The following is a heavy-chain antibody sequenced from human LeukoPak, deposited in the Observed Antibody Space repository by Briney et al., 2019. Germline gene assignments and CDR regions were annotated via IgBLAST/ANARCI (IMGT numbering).Heavy chain of an antibody. CDR2: IYYSGST. V-gene: IGHV4-59*01. D-gene: IGHD5-12*01. Sequence: ASETLSLTCTVSSGSISNYYWSWIRQPPGKGLEWIGYIYYSGSTNYNPSLKSRVTISVDTSKNQFSLKLSSVTAADTAVYYCARLTGYDWESSYDYWGQGTLVTVSS. CDR3: ARLTGYDWESSYDY. J-gene: IGHJ4*02. CDR1: SGSISNYY.